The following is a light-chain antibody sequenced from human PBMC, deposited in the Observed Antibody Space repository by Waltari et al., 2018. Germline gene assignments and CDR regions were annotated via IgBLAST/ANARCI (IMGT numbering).Light chain of an antibody. CDR2: GAS. CDR1: QNVNNN. Sequence: EVVMTQSPATLSVSPGERATLSCRASQNVNNNLAWYQQKPGQAPRLLIYGASTTATGIPARFSGSGSGTEFTFTISSLQSEDFAVYYCHQYNSWPPFTFGQGTKLEIK. J-gene: IGKJ2*01. CDR3: HQYNSWPPFT. V-gene: IGKV3-15*01.